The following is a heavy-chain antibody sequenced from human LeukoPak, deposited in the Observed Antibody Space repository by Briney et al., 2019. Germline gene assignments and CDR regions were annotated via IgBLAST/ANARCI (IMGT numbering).Heavy chain of an antibody. CDR1: GFTFTNNF. V-gene: IGHV3-7*01. CDR2: IKQDGSET. CDR3: EREGFYFFDF. Sequence: GGSLRLSCAASGFTFTNNFMSWVRQVPGKGLEWVANIKQDGSETTYADSVRGRFTIFRDNAKDSVYLQMNSLRAEDSATYYCEREGFYFFDFWGQGTLVTVSS. J-gene: IGHJ4*01.